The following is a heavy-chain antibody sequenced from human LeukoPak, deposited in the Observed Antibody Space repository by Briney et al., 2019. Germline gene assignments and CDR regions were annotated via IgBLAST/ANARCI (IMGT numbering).Heavy chain of an antibody. J-gene: IGHJ4*02. D-gene: IGHD6-6*01. Sequence: SGPTLVNPTQTLTLTCTFSGFSLSTSGMCVSWIRQPPGKALEWLARIDWDDDKYYSTSLKTRLTISKDTSKNQVVLTVTNMDPVDTATYYCARIGWEGIAARLEGYFDYWGQGTLVTVSS. CDR1: GFSLSTSGMC. V-gene: IGHV2-70*11. CDR2: IDWDDDK. CDR3: ARIGWEGIAARLEGYFDY.